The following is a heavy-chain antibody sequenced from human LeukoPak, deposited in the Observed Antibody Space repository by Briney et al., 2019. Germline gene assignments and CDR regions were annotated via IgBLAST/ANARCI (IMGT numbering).Heavy chain of an antibody. D-gene: IGHD3-16*01. CDR2: INHSGST. V-gene: IGHV4-34*01. J-gene: IGHJ4*02. Sequence: SETLSLTCAVYGGSFSGYYWSWIRQPPGKGLEWIGEINHSGSTNYNPSLKSRVTISVDTSKSQFSLKLSSVTAADTAVYYCARGPKKGGGDYWGQGTLVTVSS. CDR3: ARGPKKGGGDY. CDR1: GGSFSGYY.